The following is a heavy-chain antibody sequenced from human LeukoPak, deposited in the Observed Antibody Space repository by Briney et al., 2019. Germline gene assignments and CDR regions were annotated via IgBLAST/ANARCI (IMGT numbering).Heavy chain of an antibody. CDR3: AKVSSDIATDY. Sequence: QAGGSLRLSCAASGFTFSSYGMHWVRQAPGKGLEWVAFIRYDGSSKYYADSVKGRFTISRDNSKNTLYLQMSSLRAEDTAIYYCAKVSSDIATDYWGQGTLVTVSS. CDR1: GFTFSSYG. J-gene: IGHJ4*02. D-gene: IGHD2-21*02. CDR2: IRYDGSSK. V-gene: IGHV3-30*02.